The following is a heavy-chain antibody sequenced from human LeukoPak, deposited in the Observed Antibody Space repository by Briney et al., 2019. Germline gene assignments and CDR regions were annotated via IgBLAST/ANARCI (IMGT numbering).Heavy chain of an antibody. CDR3: ARDSAVLSSGWYGGDYFDY. J-gene: IGHJ4*02. V-gene: IGHV4-59*12. Sequence: SETLSLTCTVSGGSISSYYWSWIRQPPGKGLEWIGYIYHSGSTYYNPSLKSRVTISVDRSKNQFSLKLSSVTAADTAVYYCARDSAVLSSGWYGGDYFDYWGQGTLVTVSS. CDR2: IYHSGST. CDR1: GGSISSYY. D-gene: IGHD6-19*01.